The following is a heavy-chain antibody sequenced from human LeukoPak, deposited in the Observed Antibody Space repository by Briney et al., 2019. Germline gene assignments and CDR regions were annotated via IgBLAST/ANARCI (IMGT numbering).Heavy chain of an antibody. CDR3: AGGDPRRGY. Sequence: GASVKVSCKASGYTFTAYYMHWVRQAPGQGLEWMGWINPNSADTKYGQNFQGRVTMTRDTSISTAYMELSRLTSDDTAVYYCAGGDPRRGYWGQGTLVSVSS. CDR1: GYTFTAYY. CDR2: INPNSADT. V-gene: IGHV1-2*02. J-gene: IGHJ4*02. D-gene: IGHD2-21*01.